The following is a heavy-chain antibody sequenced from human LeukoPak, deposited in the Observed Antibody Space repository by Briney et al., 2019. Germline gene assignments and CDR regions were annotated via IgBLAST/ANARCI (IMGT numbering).Heavy chain of an antibody. CDR3: ARGLDYDFWSGYPGWFDP. D-gene: IGHD3-3*01. CDR1: GYTFTGYY. CDR2: INPNSGGT. V-gene: IGHV1-2*02. Sequence: ASVKVSCKASGYTFTGYYMHWVRQAPGQGLEWMGWINPNSGGTNYAQKFQGRVTMTRDTSISTAYMELSRLRSDDTAVYYCARGLDYDFWSGYPGWFDPWGQGTLVTVSS. J-gene: IGHJ5*02.